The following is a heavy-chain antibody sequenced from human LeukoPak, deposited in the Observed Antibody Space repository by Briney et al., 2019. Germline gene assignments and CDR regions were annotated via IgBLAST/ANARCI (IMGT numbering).Heavy chain of an antibody. Sequence: GGSLRLSCAASGFTFSTYAMSWVRQAPGKGLDWVSAVRGSGSDTYFADSVKGRFTISRDNSKNTLYLQMNSPRAEDTAIYYCAKTSRGNSGYDSPFDYWGQGTLVTVSS. CDR1: GFTFSTYA. J-gene: IGHJ4*02. CDR2: VRGSGSDT. D-gene: IGHD5-12*01. CDR3: AKTSRGNSGYDSPFDY. V-gene: IGHV3-23*01.